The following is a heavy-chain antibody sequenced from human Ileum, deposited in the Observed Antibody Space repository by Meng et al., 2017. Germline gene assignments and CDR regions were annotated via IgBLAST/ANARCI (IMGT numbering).Heavy chain of an antibody. Sequence: GGSLRLSCAASGFTFSSYWMRWVRQAPGKGLVWVSRINSDGGITNYADSVKGRFTISRDNAKNTLYLQMNSLRVEDTAVYYCARGSGYSAYNWGQGTLVTVSS. CDR1: GFTFSSYW. CDR2: INSDGGIT. CDR3: ARGSGYSAYN. D-gene: IGHD5-12*01. J-gene: IGHJ4*02. V-gene: IGHV3-74*01.